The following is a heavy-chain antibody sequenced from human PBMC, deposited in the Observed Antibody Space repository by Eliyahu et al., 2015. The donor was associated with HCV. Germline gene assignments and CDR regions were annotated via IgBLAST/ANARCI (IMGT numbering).Heavy chain of an antibody. CDR1: GGSVSSSXHY. Sequence: QLQLQESGPGLVKPSETLSLICTVTGGSVSSSXHYFVWIRXPPGKGLEWIGGLPHSGXTXYTPSLESRVIISVDPSKXQFSLNLNSVTAADXAVYYXARHLPGTMRXDWGQGTLVTVSS. CDR3: ARHLPGTMRXD. J-gene: IGHJ4*02. D-gene: IGHD3-22*01. CDR2: LPHSGXT. V-gene: IGHV4-39*01.